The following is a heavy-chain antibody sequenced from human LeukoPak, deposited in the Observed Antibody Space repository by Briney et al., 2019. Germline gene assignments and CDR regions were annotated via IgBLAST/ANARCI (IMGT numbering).Heavy chain of an antibody. D-gene: IGHD3-10*01. CDR3: ARDQFGELVVCTFHI. V-gene: IGHV3-48*03. J-gene: IGHJ3*02. CDR2: ISSSGSTI. CDR1: GFTFSSYE. Sequence: PGGSLRLSCAASGFTFSSYEMNWVRQAPGKGLEWVSYISSSGSTIYYADSVKGRFTISRDNAKNSLYLQMNSLRAEDTAVYYCARDQFGELVVCTFHIWGQGTMVTVSS.